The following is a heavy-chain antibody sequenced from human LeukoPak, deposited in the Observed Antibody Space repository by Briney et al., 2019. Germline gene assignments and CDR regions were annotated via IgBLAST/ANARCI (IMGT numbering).Heavy chain of an antibody. CDR1: GYTFSGYT. V-gene: IGHV7-4-1*02. Sequence: ASVKVSCKTSGYTFSGYTIIWVRQAPGQGLEWMGWINTNTGNPTYAQGFTGRYVFSLDTSVSTAYLQISGLTADDTAVYFCGRDPRLGIRGYTYGYIDYWGQGTLVTVSS. CDR2: INTNTGNP. D-gene: IGHD5-18*01. J-gene: IGHJ4*02. CDR3: GRDPRLGIRGYTYGYIDY.